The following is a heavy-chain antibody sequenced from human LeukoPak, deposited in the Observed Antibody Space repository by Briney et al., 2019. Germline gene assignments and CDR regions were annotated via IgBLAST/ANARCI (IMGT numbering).Heavy chain of an antibody. CDR2: IFYSGST. D-gene: IGHD2-2*01. J-gene: IGHJ4*02. Sequence: SETLSLTCTVSGGSVSSTSHHWDWIRQPPGQGLEWIGSIFYSGSTYYSPSLKSRVTISVDTSKNQFSLKLSSVTAADTAVYYCARAIYCSSTSCYLFDYWGQGTLVTVSS. CDR3: ARAIYCSSTSCYLFDY. CDR1: GGSVSSTSHH. V-gene: IGHV4-39*07.